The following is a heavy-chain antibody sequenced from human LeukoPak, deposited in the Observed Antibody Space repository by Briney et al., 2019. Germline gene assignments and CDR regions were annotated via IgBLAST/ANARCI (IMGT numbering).Heavy chain of an antibody. V-gene: IGHV4-39*01. CDR1: GDFINSSRHC. CDR3: ASIGCSSTSCYHNWFDP. J-gene: IGHJ5*02. CDR2: NCYGGST. D-gene: IGHD2-2*01. Sequence: SSETLSLTCSVSGDFINSSRHCWGWIRQPPGKGLEWIGTNCYGGSTYYNPSLKSRVTISVDTSKNHFSLKLGSVTAADTAVYYCASIGCSSTSCYHNWFDPWGQGTLVTVSS.